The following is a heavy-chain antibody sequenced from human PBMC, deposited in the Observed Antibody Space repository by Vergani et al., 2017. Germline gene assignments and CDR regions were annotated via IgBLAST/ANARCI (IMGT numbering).Heavy chain of an antibody. D-gene: IGHD6-19*01. V-gene: IGHV4-39*07. CDR2: IYYSGST. CDR3: ARGTAVAGTFDY. CDR1: VGSISISSYY. J-gene: IGHJ4*02. Sequence: QLQLQESGPGLVKPSETLSLTCTVSVGSISISSYYLGWIRQPPGKGLEWIGSIYYSGSTYYNPSLKSRVTISVDTSKNQFSLKLSSVTAADTAVYYCARGTAVAGTFDYWGQGTLVTVSS.